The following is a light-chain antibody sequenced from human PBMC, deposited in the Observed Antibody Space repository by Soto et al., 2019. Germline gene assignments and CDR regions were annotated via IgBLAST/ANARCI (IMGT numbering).Light chain of an antibody. Sequence: EKVMTQSPATLSLSPEEGATLSCRASQSINSNLAWYQQKPGQAPKLFIFRASSRATGLPARFSASGSGTDFNLTISCLQSEDFAIYYCQQYNNWPITFGQGTRLEIK. V-gene: IGKV3-15*01. CDR1: QSINSN. J-gene: IGKJ5*01. CDR3: QQYNNWPIT. CDR2: RAS.